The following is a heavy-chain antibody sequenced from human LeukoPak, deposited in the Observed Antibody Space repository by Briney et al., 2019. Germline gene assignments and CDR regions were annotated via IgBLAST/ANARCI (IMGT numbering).Heavy chain of an antibody. CDR2: ISDGGGST. J-gene: IGHJ4*02. CDR1: GFTFDSYA. CDR3: TKWGTTFDS. V-gene: IGHV3-23*01. D-gene: IGHD3-16*01. Sequence: PGGSLRLSCATSGFTFDSYAMSWVRQAPGKGLEWVSTISDGGGSTYYADSVKGRFTISRDNSMNTLYLQMNSLGAEDTAVYYCTKWGTTFDSWGQGTLVTVSS.